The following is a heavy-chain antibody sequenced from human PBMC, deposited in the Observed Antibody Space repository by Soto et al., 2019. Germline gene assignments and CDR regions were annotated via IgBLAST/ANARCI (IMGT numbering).Heavy chain of an antibody. CDR2: ISSSGSTI. CDR3: ARDSTVVNAFDI. CDR1: GFTFSSYE. V-gene: IGHV3-48*03. Sequence: GGSLRLSCAASGFTFSSYEMNWVRQAPGKGLEWVSYISSSGSTIYYADSVKGRFTISRDNAKNSLYLQMNSLRAEDTAVYYCARDSTVVNAFDIWGQGTMVTV. D-gene: IGHD4-17*01. J-gene: IGHJ3*02.